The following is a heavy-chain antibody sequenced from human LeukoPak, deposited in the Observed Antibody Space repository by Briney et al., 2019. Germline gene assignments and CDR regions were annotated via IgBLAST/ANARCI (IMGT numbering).Heavy chain of an antibody. CDR1: GGSISSNSYY. V-gene: IGHV4-61*05. D-gene: IGHD3-16*01. CDR2: IYYSGST. Sequence: SETLSLTCAVSGGSISSNSYYWGWIRQPPGKGLEWIGYIYYSGSTNYNPSLKSRVTISVDTSKNQFSLKLSSVTAADTAVYYCARAHMITSYYYYYYMDVWGKGTTVTVSS. CDR3: ARAHMITSYYYYYYMDV. J-gene: IGHJ6*03.